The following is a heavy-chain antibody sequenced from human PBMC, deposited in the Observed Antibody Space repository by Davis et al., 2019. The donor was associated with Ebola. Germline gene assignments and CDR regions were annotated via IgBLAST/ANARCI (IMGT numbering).Heavy chain of an antibody. CDR2: IYHSGST. Sequence: GSLRLSCAVSGGSISSSNWWSWVRQPPGKGLEWIGEIYHSGSTNYNPSLKSRVTISVDKSKNQFSLKLSSVTAADTAVYYCARDGDGGNFDYWGQGTLVTVSS. D-gene: IGHD2-21*02. CDR1: GGSISSSNW. V-gene: IGHV4-4*02. CDR3: ARDGDGGNFDY. J-gene: IGHJ4*02.